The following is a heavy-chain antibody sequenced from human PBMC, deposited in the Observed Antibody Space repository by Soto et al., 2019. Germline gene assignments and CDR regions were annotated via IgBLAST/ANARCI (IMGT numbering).Heavy chain of an antibody. J-gene: IGHJ6*02. CDR3: AGQRSGVPGYYYGMDV. CDR1: GGTFSSYA. CDR2: IIPIFDTA. D-gene: IGHD3-3*01. Sequence: QVQLVQSGAEVKKPGSSVKVSCKASGGTFSSYAISWVRQAPGQGLEWMGGIIPIFDTAAYAQTFQGRVTITADESTTTAYMGLSSLRSEDTAVYYCAGQRSGVPGYYYGMDVWGQGTTVTVSS. V-gene: IGHV1-69*12.